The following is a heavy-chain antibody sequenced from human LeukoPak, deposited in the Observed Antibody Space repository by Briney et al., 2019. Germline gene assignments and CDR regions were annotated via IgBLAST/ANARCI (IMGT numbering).Heavy chain of an antibody. Sequence: GRSLRLSCAASGFTFDDYAMHWVRQAPGKGLEWVSGILRNSGSIGHADSVKGRFTISRDDAKNSLYLQMNSLRAEDTALYYCVKDGGRDTAAAYYWGQGTLVSVSS. J-gene: IGHJ4*02. CDR2: ILRNSGSI. CDR1: GFTFDDYA. CDR3: VKDGGRDTAAAYY. V-gene: IGHV3-9*01. D-gene: IGHD6-13*01.